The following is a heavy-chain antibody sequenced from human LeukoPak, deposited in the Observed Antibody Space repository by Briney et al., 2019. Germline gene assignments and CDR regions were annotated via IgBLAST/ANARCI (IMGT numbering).Heavy chain of an antibody. CDR1: GFTFSSYA. CDR3: ARSYGDSFEYFQH. Sequence: PGRSLRLSCAASGFTFSSYAMHWVRQAPGKGLEWVAVISYDGSNKYYADSVKGRFTISRDNSKNTLYLQMNSLRAEDTAVYYCARSYGDSFEYFQHWGQGTLVTVSS. D-gene: IGHD4-17*01. V-gene: IGHV3-30*04. J-gene: IGHJ1*01. CDR2: ISYDGSNK.